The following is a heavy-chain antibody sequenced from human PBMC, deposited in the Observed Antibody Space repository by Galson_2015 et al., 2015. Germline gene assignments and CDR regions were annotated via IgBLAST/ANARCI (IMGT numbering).Heavy chain of an antibody. CDR1: GGTFSSYA. D-gene: IGHD3-22*01. J-gene: IGHJ6*02. V-gene: IGHV1-69*13. Sequence: SVKVSCKASGGTFSSYAISWVRQAPGQGLEWMGGIIPIFGTANYAQKFQGRVTITADESTSTAYMELSSLRSEDTAVYYCARDLPRYYDSSGYRDHGMDVWGQGTTVTVSS. CDR2: IIPIFGTA. CDR3: ARDLPRYYDSSGYRDHGMDV.